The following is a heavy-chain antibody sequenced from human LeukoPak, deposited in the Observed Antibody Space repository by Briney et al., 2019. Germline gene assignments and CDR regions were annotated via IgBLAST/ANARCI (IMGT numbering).Heavy chain of an antibody. D-gene: IGHD3-22*01. CDR3: ARKEMVDSSGAFDI. CDR2: TYYRSKWHN. Sequence: SQTLSLTYAISGDSVSSNSAAWNWIRQSRSRGLEWLGRTYYRSKWHNDCAVSVKSRITINPDTSKNQFSLQLNSVTPEDTAVYYCARKEMVDSSGAFDIWGQGTMVTVSS. CDR1: GDSVSSNSAA. J-gene: IGHJ3*02. V-gene: IGHV6-1*01.